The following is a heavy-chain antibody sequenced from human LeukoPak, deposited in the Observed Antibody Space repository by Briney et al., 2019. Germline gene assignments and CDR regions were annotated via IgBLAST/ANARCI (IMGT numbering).Heavy chain of an antibody. CDR1: GGTFTSYD. Sequence: ASVKVSCKASGGTFTSYDINWVRQATGQGLEWMGWMNPNSGNTGYAQKFQGRVTITRNTSISTAYMELSSLRSEDTAVYYCARGRLVPAAIYYYYYMDVWGKGTTVTVSS. V-gene: IGHV1-8*03. J-gene: IGHJ6*03. CDR2: MNPNSGNT. CDR3: ARGRLVPAAIYYYYYMDV. D-gene: IGHD2-2*02.